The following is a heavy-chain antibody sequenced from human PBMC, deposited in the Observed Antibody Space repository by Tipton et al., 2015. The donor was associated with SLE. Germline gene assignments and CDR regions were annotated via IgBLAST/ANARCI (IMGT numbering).Heavy chain of an antibody. Sequence: LRLSCTVSGGSIGSHYWSWIRQPPGKGLEWIGYIYYSGSTNYNPSLKSRVTISVDTSKNQFSLKLSSVTAADTAVYYCARDKRISGWYGYYYYYGMDVRGQGATVTVSS. D-gene: IGHD6-19*01. CDR2: IYYSGST. CDR1: GGSIGSHY. CDR3: ARDKRISGWYGYYYYYGMDV. V-gene: IGHV4-59*11. J-gene: IGHJ6*02.